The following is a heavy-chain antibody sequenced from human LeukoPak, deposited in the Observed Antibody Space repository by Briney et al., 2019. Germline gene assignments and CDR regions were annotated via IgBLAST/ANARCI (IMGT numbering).Heavy chain of an antibody. D-gene: IGHD3-10*01. Sequence: PSETLSLTCAVSGGSISSGGYSWSWIRQPPGTGLEWIGYIYHSGSTYYNPSLKSRVTISVDRSKNQFSLKLSSVTAADTAVYYCARGGFGELRPFSWGQGTLVTVSS. CDR3: ARGGFGELRPFS. J-gene: IGHJ5*02. V-gene: IGHV4-30-2*01. CDR1: GGSISSGGYS. CDR2: IYHSGST.